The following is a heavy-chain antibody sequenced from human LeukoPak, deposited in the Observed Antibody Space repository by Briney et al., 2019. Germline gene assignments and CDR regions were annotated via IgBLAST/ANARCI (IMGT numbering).Heavy chain of an antibody. D-gene: IGHD6-25*01. CDR1: GYTFIFHY. CDR3: ARTRSGKPDF. V-gene: IGHV1-2*02. Sequence: ASVKVSCKASGYTFIFHYIHWVRQVPGQGLEWMGWVNPRSGGTNYAQKFHDRVTMTGDTSIGTAYMDLSSLRSDDTAVYYCARTRSGKPDFWGQGTLVTVSS. J-gene: IGHJ4*02. CDR2: VNPRSGGT.